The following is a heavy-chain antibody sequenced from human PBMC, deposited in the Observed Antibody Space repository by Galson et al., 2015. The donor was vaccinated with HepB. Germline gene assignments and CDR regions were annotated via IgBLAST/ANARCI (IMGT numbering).Heavy chain of an antibody. CDR1: GFTFSYYA. D-gene: IGHD6-19*01. J-gene: IGHJ4*02. CDR2: ITPSGDNT. V-gene: IGHV3-23*01. Sequence: SLRLSCAASGFTFSYYAMSWVRQAPGKGLEWISAITPSGDNTYSADPRKGRFTISRDNSRNTLFLQMNNLRADDTAIYFCAKVFPEKTDGWYRQALYYFDSWGQGTRVTVSS. CDR3: AKVFPEKTDGWYRQALYYFDS.